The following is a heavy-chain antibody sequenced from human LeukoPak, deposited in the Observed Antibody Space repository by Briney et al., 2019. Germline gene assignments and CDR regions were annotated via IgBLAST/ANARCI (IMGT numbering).Heavy chain of an antibody. CDR1: GFTFSSYA. V-gene: IGHV3-23*01. Sequence: GGSLRLSCAASGFTFSSYAMSWVRQAPGKGLEWVSAISGSGGSTYYADSVKGRFTISRDNSKNTLYLQMNSLRAEDTAVYYCARGEYDYVWGSYRSPVDYWGQGTLVTVSS. CDR2: ISGSGGST. D-gene: IGHD3-16*02. CDR3: ARGEYDYVWGSYRSPVDY. J-gene: IGHJ4*02.